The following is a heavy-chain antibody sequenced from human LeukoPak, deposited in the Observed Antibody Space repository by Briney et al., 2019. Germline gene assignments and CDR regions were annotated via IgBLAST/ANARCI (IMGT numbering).Heavy chain of an antibody. V-gene: IGHV6-1*01. CDR1: GDSVSTNSVG. CDR2: TSYRSQWSN. Sequence: SQTLSLTCAISGDSVSTNSVGWNWTRQSPSRGLEWLGKTSYRSQWSNFYAVSVKSRITINPDTSKNQFSLQLNSVTPEDTAVYYCARDFYWAFDYWGQGSLVTVSS. J-gene: IGHJ4*02. D-gene: IGHD3-9*01. CDR3: ARDFYWAFDY.